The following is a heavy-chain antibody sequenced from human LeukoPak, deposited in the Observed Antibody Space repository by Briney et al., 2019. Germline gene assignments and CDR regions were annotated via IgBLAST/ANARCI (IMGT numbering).Heavy chain of an antibody. CDR2: IYYSGST. CDR1: GGSISSYY. V-gene: IGHV4-59*01. J-gene: IGHJ4*02. D-gene: IGHD4-17*01. CDR3: AREDGDYVDY. Sequence: SETLSLTCTVSGGSISSYYWSWIRQPPGKGLEWIGYIYYSGSTNYNPSLKSRVTISVDTSKNQFSLKLRSVTAADTAVYYCAREDGDYVDYWGQGTLVTVSS.